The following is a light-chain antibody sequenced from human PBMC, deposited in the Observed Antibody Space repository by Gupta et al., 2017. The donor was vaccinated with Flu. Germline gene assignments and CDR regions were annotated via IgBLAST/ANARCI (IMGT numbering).Light chain of an antibody. CDR1: QDIDFW. CDR3: QQANNFPRT. CDR2: AAS. Sequence: IHLTESASSVSASVGDRVTITCRASQDIDFWLAWYQQSPGKAPKLLIYAASNLQNGVPSRFSGTGSGTDFTLTISSLQPDDFATYFCQQANNFPRTFGQGTKVEIK. J-gene: IGKJ1*01. V-gene: IGKV1-12*01.